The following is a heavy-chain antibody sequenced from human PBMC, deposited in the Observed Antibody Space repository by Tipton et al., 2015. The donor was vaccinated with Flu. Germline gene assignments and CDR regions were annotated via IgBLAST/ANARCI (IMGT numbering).Heavy chain of an antibody. V-gene: IGHV4-61*01. J-gene: IGHJ4*02. CDR2: IQSSGAA. D-gene: IGHD6-19*01. Sequence: TLSLTCTVSGDSVNSDKSYWSWVRQPPAGGLEWIAFIQSSGAAHYNPSLKSRATISRDTSRNRFYLKLDSVTAADTAMYFCAGRRGEWLDFDYWGQGTLVTVSS. CDR3: AGRRGEWLDFDY. CDR1: GDSVNSDKSY.